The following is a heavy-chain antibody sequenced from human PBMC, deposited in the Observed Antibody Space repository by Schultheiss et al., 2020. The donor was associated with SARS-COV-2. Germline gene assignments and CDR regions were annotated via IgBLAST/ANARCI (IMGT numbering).Heavy chain of an antibody. Sequence: GESLKISCAASGFTFSDYYMSWIRQAPGKGLEWVGRIKSKTDGGTTDYAAPVKGRFTISRDDSKNTLYLQMNSLKTEDTAVYYCTAGTSTDYWGQGTLVTVSS. V-gene: IGHV3-15*01. CDR3: TAGTSTDY. CDR1: GFTFSDYY. J-gene: IGHJ4*02. CDR2: IKSKTDGGTT. D-gene: IGHD3-10*01.